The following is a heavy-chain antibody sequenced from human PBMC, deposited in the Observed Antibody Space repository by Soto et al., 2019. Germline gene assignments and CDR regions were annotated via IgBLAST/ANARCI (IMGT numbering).Heavy chain of an antibody. CDR3: ASLHCTNGVCYGLLADY. J-gene: IGHJ4*02. V-gene: IGHV3-30-3*01. Sequence: GGSLRLSCAASGFTFSSYAMHWVRQAPGKGLEWVAVISYDGSNKYYADSVKGRFTISRDNSKNTLYLQMNSLRAEDTAVYYCASLHCTNGVCYGLLADYWGQGTLVTVSS. D-gene: IGHD2-8*01. CDR2: ISYDGSNK. CDR1: GFTFSSYA.